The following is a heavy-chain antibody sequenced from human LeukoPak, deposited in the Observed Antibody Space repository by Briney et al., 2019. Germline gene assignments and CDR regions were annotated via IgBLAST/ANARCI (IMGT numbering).Heavy chain of an antibody. Sequence: SETLSLTCTVSGGSISSYYWSWIRQPPEKGLEWIGYISYRGSTNYNPPLKSRVTISLDTSKNQFSLKVSSVTAADTAIYYCARHGPGVADTKFDSWGQGTLVTVSS. J-gene: IGHJ4*02. D-gene: IGHD6-19*01. CDR3: ARHGPGVADTKFDS. CDR2: ISYRGST. V-gene: IGHV4-59*08. CDR1: GGSISSYY.